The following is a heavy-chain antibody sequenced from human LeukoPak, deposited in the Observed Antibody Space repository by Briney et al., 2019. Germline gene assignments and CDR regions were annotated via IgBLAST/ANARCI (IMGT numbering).Heavy chain of an antibody. V-gene: IGHV3-66*01. CDR2: IYSGGST. CDR1: GFTVSSNY. Sequence: TGGSLRLSCAASGFTVSSNYMSWVRQAPGKGLEWLSVIYSGGSTYYADSVKGRFTISRDNSKNTLYLQLNHLRAADTAAYYCARDLGYHDSSGYYAHWSSYGMHVWGQGTTVTVSS. D-gene: IGHD3-22*01. CDR3: ARDLGYHDSSGYYAHWSSYGMHV. J-gene: IGHJ6*02.